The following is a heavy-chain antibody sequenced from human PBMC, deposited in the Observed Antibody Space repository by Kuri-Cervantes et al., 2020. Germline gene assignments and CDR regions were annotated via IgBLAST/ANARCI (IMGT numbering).Heavy chain of an antibody. V-gene: IGHV1-46*01. CDR3: ARDHGGKGRFLEWFTGDY. CDR1: GYTFTSYY. Sequence: ASVKVSCKASGYTFTSYYMHWVRQAPGQGLEWMGIINPSGGSTSYAQKFQGRVTMTRDTSTSTVYMELSSLRSEDTAVYYCARDHGGKGRFLEWFTGDYWGQGTLVTVSS. CDR2: INPSGGST. J-gene: IGHJ4*02. D-gene: IGHD3-3*01.